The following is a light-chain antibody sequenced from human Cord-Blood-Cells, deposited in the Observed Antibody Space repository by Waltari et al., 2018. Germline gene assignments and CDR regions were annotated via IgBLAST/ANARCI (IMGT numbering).Light chain of an antibody. CDR2: AAS. Sequence: DIQMTQSPSSLSASVGDIVTITCRASQSISSYLNWYQQKPGKAPKLLIYAASSLQSGVPSRFSGRGSGTDFTLTISSLQPEDFATYYCQQSYSTPFTFGPGTKVDIK. CDR1: QSISSY. V-gene: IGKV1-39*01. J-gene: IGKJ3*01. CDR3: QQSYSTPFT.